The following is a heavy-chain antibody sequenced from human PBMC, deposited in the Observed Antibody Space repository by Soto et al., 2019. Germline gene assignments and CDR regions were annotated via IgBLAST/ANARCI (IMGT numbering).Heavy chain of an antibody. Sequence: GGSLRLSCAASGFTFSSYGMHWVRQAPGKGLEWVAVISYDGSNKYYADSVKGRFTISRDYSKNTLYLQMNSRRAEDTAVYYCAKDRLAYCSGDCYPPSYFDYWGQGTLVTVSS. CDR3: AKDRLAYCSGDCYPPSYFDY. CDR1: GFTFSSYG. J-gene: IGHJ4*02. D-gene: IGHD2-21*02. V-gene: IGHV3-30*18. CDR2: ISYDGSNK.